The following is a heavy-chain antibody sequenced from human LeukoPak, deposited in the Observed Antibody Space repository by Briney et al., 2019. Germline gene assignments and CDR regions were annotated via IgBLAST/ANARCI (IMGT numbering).Heavy chain of an antibody. CDR3: ARVPNHLTIAAAMFDP. J-gene: IGHJ5*02. CDR1: GGSFSSYS. Sequence: SVKVSCKASGGSFSSYSISWVRQAPGQGLEWMGGFVPTFETTNTAQKFQGRVTITTDESTSTAYMELSSLRSEDTAVYYCARVPNHLTIAAAMFDPWGQGTLVTVSS. CDR2: FVPTFETT. V-gene: IGHV1-69*05. D-gene: IGHD6-13*01.